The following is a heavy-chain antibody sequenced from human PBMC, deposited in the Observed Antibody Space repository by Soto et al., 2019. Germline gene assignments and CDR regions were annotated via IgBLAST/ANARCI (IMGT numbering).Heavy chain of an antibody. CDR2: MSAGGGNT. D-gene: IGHD3-10*01. J-gene: IGHJ4*02. V-gene: IGHV3-23*01. CDR3: AYGSGSYYLDYFDC. CDR1: GFTFSSYA. Sequence: EVQLLESGGGLVQPGGSLRLSCTASGFTFSSYAMTWVRQAPGEGLEWVSAMSAGGGNTYYADSVKGRFTISRDNSKDTLYLQMHSLRAEDTAVYYCAYGSGSYYLDYFDCWGQGTLVTVSS.